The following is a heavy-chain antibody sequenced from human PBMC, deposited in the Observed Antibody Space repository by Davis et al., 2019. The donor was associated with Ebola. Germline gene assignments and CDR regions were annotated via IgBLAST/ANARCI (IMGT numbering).Heavy chain of an antibody. V-gene: IGHV3-30-3*01. Sequence: PGGSLRLSCAASGFTFSSYAMHWVRQAPDKGLEWVAVISYDGSNKYYADSVKGRFTISRDNSKNTLYLQMNSLRAEDTAVYYCAREGGYCSGGSCYEEYYFDYWGQGTLVTVSS. J-gene: IGHJ4*02. CDR3: AREGGYCSGGSCYEEYYFDY. D-gene: IGHD2-15*01. CDR2: ISYDGSNK. CDR1: GFTFSSYA.